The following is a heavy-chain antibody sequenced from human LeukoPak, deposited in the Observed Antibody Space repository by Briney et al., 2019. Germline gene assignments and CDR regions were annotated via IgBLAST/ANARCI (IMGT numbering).Heavy chain of an antibody. J-gene: IGHJ6*03. Sequence: ASVKVSCKVSGYTLTELSMHWVRQAPGKGLEWMGGFDPEDGEIIYAQKFQGRVTMTRNTSISTAYMELSSLRSEDTAVYYCARGRSVTTHYYYYMDVWGKGTTVTISS. D-gene: IGHD4-17*01. CDR3: ARGRSVTTHYYYYMDV. CDR1: GYTLTELS. V-gene: IGHV1-24*01. CDR2: FDPEDGEI.